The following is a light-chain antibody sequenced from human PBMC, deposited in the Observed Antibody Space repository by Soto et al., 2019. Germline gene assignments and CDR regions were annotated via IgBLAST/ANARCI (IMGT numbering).Light chain of an antibody. CDR3: QQRSNWPPLFT. V-gene: IGKV3-11*01. J-gene: IGKJ3*01. Sequence: EIVLTQSPATLSLSPGERATLSCRASQSVSSYLAWYQQKPGQAPRLLIYDASHRATGIPARFSGSGSGTDFTLTISSLEPEDFAVYYCQQRSNWPPLFTFGPGTKVDIE. CDR1: QSVSSY. CDR2: DAS.